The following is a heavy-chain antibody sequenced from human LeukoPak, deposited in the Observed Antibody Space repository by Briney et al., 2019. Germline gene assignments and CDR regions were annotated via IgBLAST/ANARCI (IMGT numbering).Heavy chain of an antibody. CDR2: IHPSGGST. Sequence: GASVKVSCKASGYTFTSYYMHWVRQAHGQGLEWMGIIHPSGGSTSYAQKSQGRVTMTRDTSTSTVYMELSSLRSEDTAVYYCARAGAAAGYYFDYWGQGTLVTVSS. CDR1: GYTFTSYY. V-gene: IGHV1-46*01. J-gene: IGHJ4*02. CDR3: ARAGAAAGYYFDY. D-gene: IGHD6-13*01.